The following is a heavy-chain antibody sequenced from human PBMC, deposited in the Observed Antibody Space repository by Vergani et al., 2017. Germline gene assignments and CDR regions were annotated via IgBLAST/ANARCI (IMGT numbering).Heavy chain of an antibody. CDR2: IYYSGIT. D-gene: IGHD5-18*01. J-gene: IGHJ6*02. CDR1: SGSISSSSYH. CDR3: ARHDTVTVSGMDV. Sequence: QVQLQESGPGLVKPSETLSLICTVSSGSISSSSYHWTWIRQPPGKGLEWIGNIYYSGITYYNPSLKSRLTISVDTSENQFSLKLSSVTAADTAVYYCARHDTVTVSGMDVWGLGTTVTVSS. V-gene: IGHV4-39*01.